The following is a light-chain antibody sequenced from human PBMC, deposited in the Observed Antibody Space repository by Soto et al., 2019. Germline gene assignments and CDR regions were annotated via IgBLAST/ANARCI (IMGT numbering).Light chain of an antibody. V-gene: IGKV1-5*01. CDR3: QQYNSFSWT. CDR1: QSISTW. CDR2: DAS. Sequence: DIQMTQSPSTLSASVGDSVTITCRASQSISTWLAWDQQKPGKAPKLLIYDASSLEGGVPSRFSGSGSGTEFTLTISGLQPDNFATYYCQQYNSFSWTFGQGTKVEIK. J-gene: IGKJ1*01.